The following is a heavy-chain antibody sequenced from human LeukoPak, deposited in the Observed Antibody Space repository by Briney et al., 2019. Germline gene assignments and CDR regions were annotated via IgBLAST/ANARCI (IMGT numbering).Heavy chain of an antibody. CDR1: GGSISSYY. CDR3: ARHPFATPFDH. CDR2: VFYTGDT. V-gene: IGHV4-59*08. Sequence: SETLSLTCTVSGGSISSYYWSWIRQPPGKGLEWIGYVFYTGDTDSNPSLKSRVTMSLDTSKNQLSLRLTSVTAADTAVYYCARHPFATPFDHWGRGTLVTVSS. J-gene: IGHJ4*02. D-gene: IGHD2-15*01.